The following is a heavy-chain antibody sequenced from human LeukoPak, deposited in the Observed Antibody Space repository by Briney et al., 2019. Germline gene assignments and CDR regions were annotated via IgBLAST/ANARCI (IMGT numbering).Heavy chain of an antibody. CDR1: GYTFTSYG. V-gene: IGHV1-18*01. CDR2: ISAYNGNT. D-gene: IGHD6-13*01. J-gene: IGHJ5*02. Sequence: ASVKVSCKASGYTFTSYGISWVRQAPGQGLEWMGWISAYNGNTNYAQKLQGRVTMTTDTSTSTAYMELRSLRSDDKAVYYCARDIAAAGSNWFNPWGQGPLVTVSS. CDR3: ARDIAAAGSNWFNP.